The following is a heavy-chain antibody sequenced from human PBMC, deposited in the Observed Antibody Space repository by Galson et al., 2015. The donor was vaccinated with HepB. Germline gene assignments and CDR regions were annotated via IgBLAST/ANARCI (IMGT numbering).Heavy chain of an antibody. J-gene: IGHJ4*02. D-gene: IGHD6-19*01. Sequence: SVKVSCKASGYTFTSYAMHWVRQAPGQRLEWMGWINAGNGNTKYSQKFQGRVTITRDTSASTAYMELSSLRSEDTAVYYCARGRGVAVAGTGYFDYWGQGTLVTVSS. V-gene: IGHV1-3*01. CDR2: INAGNGNT. CDR1: GYTFTSYA. CDR3: ARGRGVAVAGTGYFDY.